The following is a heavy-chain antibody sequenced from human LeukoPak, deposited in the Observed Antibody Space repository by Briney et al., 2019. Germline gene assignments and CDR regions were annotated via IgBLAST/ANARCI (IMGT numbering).Heavy chain of an antibody. Sequence: SVKVSCKASGDSVSHDISWVRQAPGQGFEWMGGIIPMSCTTDYAQKFRDRVTITTDESTSTVYMEVRSLSFEDTAIYYCASDSGSGMYYMDVWGKGTTVAVAS. CDR1: GDSVSHD. CDR2: IIPMSCTT. J-gene: IGHJ6*03. CDR3: ASDSGSGMYYMDV. V-gene: IGHV1-69*05. D-gene: IGHD3-10*01.